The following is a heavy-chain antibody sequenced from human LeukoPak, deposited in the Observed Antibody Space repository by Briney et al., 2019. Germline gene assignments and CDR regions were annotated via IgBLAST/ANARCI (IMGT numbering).Heavy chain of an antibody. CDR1: GFSLSTSGVG. CDR2: IYWDDDK. J-gene: IGHJ4*02. CDR3: ALDTAMMRVFDY. Sequence: ESGPTLVKPTQTLTLTCTFSGFSLSTSGVGVGWIRQPPGKALEWLALIYWDDDKRYSPSLKSRLTITKDTSKNQVVLTMTNMDPVDTATYYCALDTAMMRVFDYWGQGTLVTVSS. D-gene: IGHD5-18*01. V-gene: IGHV2-5*02.